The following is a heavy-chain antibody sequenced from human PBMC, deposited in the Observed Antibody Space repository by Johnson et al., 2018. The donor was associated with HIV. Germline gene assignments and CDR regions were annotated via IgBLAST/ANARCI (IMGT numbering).Heavy chain of an antibody. J-gene: IGHJ3*02. V-gene: IGHV3-11*01. Sequence: QVQLMESGGGLVQPGGSLRLSCAASGFTLSDYYMSWIRQAPGKGLEWLSYISSSGSLTYYADSVEGRFTISRDSAKNSLYLQMNSLRAEDTAIYYCAKYIGATLDAFDIWGQGTMVTVSS. CDR2: ISSSGSLT. D-gene: IGHD3-10*01. CDR1: GFTLSDYY. CDR3: AKYIGATLDAFDI.